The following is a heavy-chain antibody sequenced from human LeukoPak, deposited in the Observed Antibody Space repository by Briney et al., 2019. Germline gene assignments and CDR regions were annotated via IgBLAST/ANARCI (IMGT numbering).Heavy chain of an antibody. D-gene: IGHD2-2*01. Sequence: GGSLRLSCAASGFTFSSYAMSWVRQAPGKGLEWVSAISGSGGSTYYADSVKGRFTISRDNSKNTLYLQMNSLRAEDTAVYYCAKRPQLQDYYYMDVWGKGTTVTVSS. J-gene: IGHJ6*03. V-gene: IGHV3-23*01. CDR1: GFTFSSYA. CDR3: AKRPQLQDYYYMDV. CDR2: ISGSGGST.